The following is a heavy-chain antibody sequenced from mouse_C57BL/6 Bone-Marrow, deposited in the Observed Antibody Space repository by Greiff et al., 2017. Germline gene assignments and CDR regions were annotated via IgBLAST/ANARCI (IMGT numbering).Heavy chain of an antibody. Sequence: VQLQQSVAELVRPGASVKLSCTASGFNIKNTYMHWVQQRPEQGLEWIGRIDPADGSTKYAPKLQGKATITADKSSNTAYLQLSSLTSDDSALYYCASRSTLDPFAYWGQGTLVTVSA. D-gene: IGHD1-1*01. V-gene: IGHV14-3*01. CDR1: GFNIKNTY. J-gene: IGHJ3*01. CDR2: IDPADGST. CDR3: ASRSTLDPFAY.